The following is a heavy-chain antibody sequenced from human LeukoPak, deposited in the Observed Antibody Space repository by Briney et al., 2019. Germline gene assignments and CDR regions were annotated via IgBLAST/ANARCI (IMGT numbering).Heavy chain of an antibody. CDR3: ASPSAAAAGTPFDY. J-gene: IGHJ4*02. Sequence: SETLSLTCTVSGGSISSYYWSWIRQPPGKGLEWIGSIYYSGSTYYNPSLKSRVTISVDTSKNQFSLKLSSVTAADTAVYYCASPSAAAAGTPFDYWGQGTLVTVSS. CDR2: IYYSGST. V-gene: IGHV4-39*01. CDR1: GGSISSYY. D-gene: IGHD6-13*01.